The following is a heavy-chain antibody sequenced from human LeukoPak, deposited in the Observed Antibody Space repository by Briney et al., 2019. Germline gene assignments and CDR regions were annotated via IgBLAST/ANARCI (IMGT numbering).Heavy chain of an antibody. Sequence: SETLSLTCTVSGGSISSRNYYWAWIRQPPGKGLQWIGSIYYSGSTCYNPSLKSRVTISVDTSKNQFSLKLSSVTAADTAVYYCARDTYYYDSSGLTTIDYWGQGTLVTVSS. V-gene: IGHV4-39*07. D-gene: IGHD3-22*01. CDR1: GGSISSRNYY. CDR3: ARDTYYYDSSGLTTIDY. CDR2: IYYSGST. J-gene: IGHJ4*02.